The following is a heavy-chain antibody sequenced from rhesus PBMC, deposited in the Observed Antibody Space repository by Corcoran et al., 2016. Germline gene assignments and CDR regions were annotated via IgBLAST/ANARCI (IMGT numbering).Heavy chain of an antibody. CDR3: ARRIAAPPSYYFDY. Sequence: QLQLQESGPGLVKPSETLSVTCAVSGGSISSGYDWSWIRQPPGKGLEWIGYIYGSSGSTNYNPYLKNRVTISKDTSKNQFSLKLSSVTAADTAVYYCARRIAAPPSYYFDYWGQGVLVTVSS. CDR1: GGSISSGYD. V-gene: IGHV4-76*01. CDR2: IYGSSGST. J-gene: IGHJ4*01. D-gene: IGHD6-13*01.